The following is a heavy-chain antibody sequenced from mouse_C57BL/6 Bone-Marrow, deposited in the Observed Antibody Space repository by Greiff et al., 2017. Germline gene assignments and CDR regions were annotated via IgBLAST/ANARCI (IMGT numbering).Heavy chain of an antibody. D-gene: IGHD1-1*01. J-gene: IGHJ4*01. CDR1: GYTFTDYY. CDR2: INPYNGGT. Sequence: VQLQQSGPVLVKPGASVKMSCKASGYTFTDYYMNWVKQSHGKSLEWIGVINPYNGGTSYNQKFKGKATLTVDKSSSTAYMELNSLTSEDSAVYYCVITTVVATRGAMDYWGQGTSVTVSS. CDR3: VITTVVATRGAMDY. V-gene: IGHV1-19*01.